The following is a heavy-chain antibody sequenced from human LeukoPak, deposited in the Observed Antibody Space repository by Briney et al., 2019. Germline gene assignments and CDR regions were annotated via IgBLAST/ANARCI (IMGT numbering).Heavy chain of an antibody. J-gene: IGHJ4*02. V-gene: IGHV4-59*01. Sequence: WETLSLTCTVSGGSISGSYWSWIRQPPGKGLEWIAYMYNSGSTNYNPSLKSRVAISIDTSKNQFSLKLSSLTAADTAIYYCARGIESYGFYGYWGQGILVTVSS. CDR3: ARGIESYGFYGY. CDR2: MYNSGST. CDR1: GGSISGSY. D-gene: IGHD4-17*01.